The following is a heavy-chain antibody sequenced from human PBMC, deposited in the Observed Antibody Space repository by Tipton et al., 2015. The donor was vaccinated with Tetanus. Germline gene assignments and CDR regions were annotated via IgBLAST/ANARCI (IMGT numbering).Heavy chain of an antibody. CDR1: GFTFSSYW. CDR3: VRGGGISGTTTPFDH. CDR2: FSSSSSNI. J-gene: IGHJ4*02. V-gene: IGHV3-21*01. D-gene: IGHD1-7*01. Sequence: SLRLSCAASGFTFSSYWMHWVRQTPGKGLVWVSSFSSSSSNIYYADSVKGRFTISRDNAKNTLYLQMNSLRAEDTAVYYCVRGGGISGTTTPFDHWAQGTLVTVSS.